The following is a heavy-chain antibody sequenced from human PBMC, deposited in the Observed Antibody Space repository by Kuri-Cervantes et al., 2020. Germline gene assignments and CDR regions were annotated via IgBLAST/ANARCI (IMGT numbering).Heavy chain of an antibody. J-gene: IGHJ6*02. CDR1: GFTFSSFW. V-gene: IGHV3-7*01. CDR3: ARVPTGRTVDV. CDR2: IKQDGSEK. Sequence: GESLKISCAASGFTFSSFWMSWVRQAPGKGLEWVANIKQDGSEKYYGDSVKGRFTISRDNAKNTLYLQMNSLRAEDTAVYYCARVPTGRTVDVWGQGTTVTVSS. D-gene: IGHD1-14*01.